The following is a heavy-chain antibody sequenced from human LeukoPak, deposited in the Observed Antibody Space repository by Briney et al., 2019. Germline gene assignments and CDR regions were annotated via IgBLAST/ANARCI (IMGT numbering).Heavy chain of an antibody. D-gene: IGHD4-17*01. CDR3: ARHNNYGDYVGFEGEEFDY. CDR1: GYRFTTYW. Sequence: GESLKISCKGSGYRFTTYWIGWVRQMPGKGLEWMGRIDPSDSYTNYSPSFQGHVTISADKSISTAYLQWSSLKASDTAMYYCARHNNYGDYVGFEGEEFDYWGQGTLVTVSS. CDR2: IDPSDSYT. V-gene: IGHV5-10-1*01. J-gene: IGHJ4*02.